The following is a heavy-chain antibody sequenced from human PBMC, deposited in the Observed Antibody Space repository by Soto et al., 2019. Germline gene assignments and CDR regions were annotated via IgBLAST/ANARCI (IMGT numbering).Heavy chain of an antibody. CDR2: FEADNGET. CDR3: ATNGQLPYYYYGMDV. D-gene: IGHD1-26*01. Sequence: ASVKVSCKVSGYTLTELSMHWVRQAPGKGLEWMGGFEADNGETNYAQKFQGRITMTLDTSTATAYMELGSLTSDDTAVYYCATNGQLPYYYYGMDVWGQGTTVTV. CDR1: GYTLTELS. J-gene: IGHJ6*02. V-gene: IGHV1-24*01.